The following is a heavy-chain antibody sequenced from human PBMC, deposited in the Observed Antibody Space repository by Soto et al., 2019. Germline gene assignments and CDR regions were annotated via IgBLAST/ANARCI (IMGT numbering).Heavy chain of an antibody. V-gene: IGHV4-31*03. CDR2: IYYSGST. Sequence: SETPSLTCTVSGGSISSGGYYWSWIRQHPGKGLEWIGYIYYSGSTYYNPSLKSRVTISVDTSKNQFSLKLSSVTAADTAVYYCARDSGGRTHYYYYGMDVWGQGTTVNSP. CDR1: GGSISSGGYY. J-gene: IGHJ6*02. CDR3: ARDSGGRTHYYYYGMDV. D-gene: IGHD1-26*01.